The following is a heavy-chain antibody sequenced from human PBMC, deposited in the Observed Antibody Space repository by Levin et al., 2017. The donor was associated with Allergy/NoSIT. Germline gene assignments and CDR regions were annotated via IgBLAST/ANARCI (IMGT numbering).Heavy chain of an antibody. V-gene: IGHV3-48*03. J-gene: IGHJ5*01. Sequence: GGSLRLSCAASGFTFSSYEMNWVRQAPGKGLEWVSYISSSGSTIYYADSVKGRFTISRDNAKNSLYLQMNSLRAEATAVYYCARHHTSGSPDSWGQGTLVTVSS. D-gene: IGHD1-26*01. CDR2: ISSSGSTI. CDR3: ARHHTSGSPDS. CDR1: GFTFSSYE.